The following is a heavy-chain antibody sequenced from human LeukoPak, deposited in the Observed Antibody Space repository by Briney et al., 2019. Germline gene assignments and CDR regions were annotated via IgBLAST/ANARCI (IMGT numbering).Heavy chain of an antibody. D-gene: IGHD6-13*01. J-gene: IGHJ6*02. CDR2: TFKSGST. Sequence: PSETLSLTCIVSGDSISRYSWSWVRQPPGKGLDWITYTFKSGSTYYNPFLKSRVTISVDTSKNQFSLRLNSLTAADTAVYYCARDRYSSSWPHYYYYGMDVWGQGTTVTVSS. CDR1: GDSISRYS. V-gene: IGHV4-59*01. CDR3: ARDRYSSSWPHYYYYGMDV.